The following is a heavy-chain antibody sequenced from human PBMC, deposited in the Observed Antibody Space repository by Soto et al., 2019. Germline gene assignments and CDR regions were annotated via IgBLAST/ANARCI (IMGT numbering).Heavy chain of an antibody. CDR3: AKGKKSGSYRFDFDY. D-gene: IGHD1-26*01. CDR2: ISASGGGT. J-gene: IGHJ4*02. CDR1: GITLSSCA. Sequence: GESLSLSCAASGITLSSCALSWVRQPQRPGTGWDSVISASGGGTSYSNSVQGRLTTSTENSTNTLYLQMKTLRTAATAVYHCAKGKKSGSYRFDFDYWGQGALVTVSS. V-gene: IGHV3-23*01.